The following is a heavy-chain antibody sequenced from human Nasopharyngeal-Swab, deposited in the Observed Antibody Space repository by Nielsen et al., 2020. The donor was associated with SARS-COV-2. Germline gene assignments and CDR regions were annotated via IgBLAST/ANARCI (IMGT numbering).Heavy chain of an antibody. CDR3: ARGALYSSGWYGY. Sequence: ESLKISCTVSGGSISSSSYYWGWIRQPPGKGLEWIGSIYYSGSTYYNPSLKSRVTISVDTSKNQFPLKLSSVTAADTAVYYCARGALYSSGWYGYWGQGTLVTVSS. CDR2: IYYSGST. D-gene: IGHD6-19*01. V-gene: IGHV4-39*06. J-gene: IGHJ4*02. CDR1: GGSISSSSYY.